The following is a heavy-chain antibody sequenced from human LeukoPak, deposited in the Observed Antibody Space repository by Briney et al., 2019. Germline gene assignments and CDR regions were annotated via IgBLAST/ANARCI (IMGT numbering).Heavy chain of an antibody. D-gene: IGHD2/OR15-2a*01. J-gene: IGHJ3*02. Sequence: PGRSLRLSCAASGFTFSSHVMSWVRQAPGRGLEWVSLITASSTETLYGDSVRGRFTISRDNSKNTMFLQMNSLRAEDAAIYYCARVSSRAFDMWGQGTMVTVSS. CDR1: GFTFSSHV. CDR3: ARVSSRAFDM. V-gene: IGHV3-23*01. CDR2: ITASSTET.